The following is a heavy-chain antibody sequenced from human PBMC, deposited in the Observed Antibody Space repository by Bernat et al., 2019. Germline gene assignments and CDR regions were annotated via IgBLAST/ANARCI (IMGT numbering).Heavy chain of an antibody. CDR3: ARMFPPLTDYYFDS. D-gene: IGHD3-10*02. CDR2: VSYTGST. CDR1: GGSISNYY. Sequence: QVQLQESGPGLVKPSETLSLTCTVSGGSISNYYWGGVRQPPGKELEWIGYVSYTGSTHYTPHLKSRATVSLDTSDNQFSLNLSSVTAADTAVYYCARMFPPLTDYYFDSWGQGTLVTVSS. V-gene: IGHV4-59*08. J-gene: IGHJ4*02.